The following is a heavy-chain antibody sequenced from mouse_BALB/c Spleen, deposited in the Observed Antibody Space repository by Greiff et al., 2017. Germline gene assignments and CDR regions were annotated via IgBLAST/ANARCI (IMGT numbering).Heavy chain of an antibody. CDR1: GYTFTSYW. Sequence: VQLQQPGAELVRPGASVKLSCKASGYTFTSYWINWVKQRPGQGLEWIGNIYPSDSYTNYNQKFKDKATLTVDKSSSTAYMQLSSPTSEDSAVYYCTRSEYMGAMDYWGQGTSVTVSS. V-gene: IGHV1-69*02. J-gene: IGHJ4*01. D-gene: IGHD1-1*02. CDR3: TRSEYMGAMDY. CDR2: IYPSDSYT.